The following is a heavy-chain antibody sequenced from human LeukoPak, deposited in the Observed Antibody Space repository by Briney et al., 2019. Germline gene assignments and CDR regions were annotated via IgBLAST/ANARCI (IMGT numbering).Heavy chain of an antibody. CDR1: GGTFSSYA. J-gene: IGHJ5*02. CDR2: IIPIFGTA. Sequence: GASVKVSCKASGGTFSSYAISWVRQAPEQGLEWMGGIIPIFGTANYAQKFQGRVTITSDESTSTAYMELSSLRSEDTAVYYYARDRGGTSGNWFYLWGQGTLVTVSS. D-gene: IGHD3-16*01. V-gene: IGHV1-69*13. CDR3: ARDRGGTSGNWFYL.